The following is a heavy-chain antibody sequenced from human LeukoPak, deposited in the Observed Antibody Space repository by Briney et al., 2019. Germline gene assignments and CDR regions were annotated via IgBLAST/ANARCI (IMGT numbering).Heavy chain of an antibody. V-gene: IGHV3-21*01. CDR3: AREGYYDSSGYYPYYYGMDV. D-gene: IGHD3-22*01. Sequence: GGSLRLSCAASGFTFSSYSMNWVRQAPGKGLEWVSSISSSSSYIYYADSVKGRFTISRDNAKNSLYLQMNSLRAEDTAVYYCAREGYYDSSGYYPYYYGMDVWGQGTTVTVSS. J-gene: IGHJ6*02. CDR1: GFTFSSYS. CDR2: ISSSSSYI.